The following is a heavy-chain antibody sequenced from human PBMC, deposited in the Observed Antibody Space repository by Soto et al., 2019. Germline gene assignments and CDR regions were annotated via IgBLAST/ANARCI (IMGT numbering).Heavy chain of an antibody. CDR3: ASGWLPAAILRFDP. CDR1: GGSVRSGNFY. J-gene: IGHJ5*02. V-gene: IGHV4-61*01. D-gene: IGHD2-2*01. CDR2: IYHSGST. Sequence: SETLSLTCTVSGGSVRSGNFYWSWIRQPPGKGLEWIGYIYHSGSTNYNPSLKSRVSISVDTSKSQFSLKLSSVTAADTAVYYCASGWLPAAILRFDPWGQGTLVTVSS.